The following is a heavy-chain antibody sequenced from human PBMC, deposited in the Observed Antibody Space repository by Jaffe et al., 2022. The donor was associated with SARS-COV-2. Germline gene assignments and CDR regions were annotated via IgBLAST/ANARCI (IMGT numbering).Heavy chain of an antibody. CDR2: ISANNGNT. D-gene: IGHD2-2*01. Sequence: QVQLVQSGAEVKKPGASVKVYCKASGYTFSSYVISWVRQAPGQGLEWMGWISANNGNTNYPQKLQGRVTLTTDTSTSTAYMELRSLTSDDTAVYYCARGYCSSTRCYRFGYYYYMDVWGKGTRVTVSS. V-gene: IGHV1-18*01. CDR1: GYTFSSYV. J-gene: IGHJ6*03. CDR3: ARGYCSSTRCYRFGYYYYMDV.